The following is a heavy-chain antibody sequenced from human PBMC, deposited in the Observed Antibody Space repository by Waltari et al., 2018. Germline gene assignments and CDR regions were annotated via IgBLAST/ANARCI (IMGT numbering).Heavy chain of an antibody. V-gene: IGHV1-2*06. CDR2: ITPNTGGT. D-gene: IGHD5-18*01. CDR3: AREMATATGFDF. J-gene: IGHJ4*02. Sequence: QVQLVQSGAAVEKPGASVKVYGKASGYTVLNHMIHWVRQAPGQGLELMGRITPNTGGTDYAQKFQGGVTMTRDTSITTVYMDLSSLRSDDTAVYYCAREMATATGFDFWGQGTLVTVSS. CDR1: GYTVLNHM.